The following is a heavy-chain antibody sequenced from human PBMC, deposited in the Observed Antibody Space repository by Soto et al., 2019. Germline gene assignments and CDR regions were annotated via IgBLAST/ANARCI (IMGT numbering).Heavy chain of an antibody. D-gene: IGHD3-22*01. J-gene: IGHJ4*02. Sequence: PGGSLRLSCAASGFTFTSYWMSWVRQAPGKGLEWVANIKQDGSEKYYADSVKGRFTISRDNSKNTLYLQMNSLRAEDTAVYYCARDRAPYYYDSSGYYSDLDYWGQGTLVTVSS. CDR3: ARDRAPYYYDSSGYYSDLDY. CDR2: IKQDGSEK. CDR1: GFTFTSYW. V-gene: IGHV3-7*01.